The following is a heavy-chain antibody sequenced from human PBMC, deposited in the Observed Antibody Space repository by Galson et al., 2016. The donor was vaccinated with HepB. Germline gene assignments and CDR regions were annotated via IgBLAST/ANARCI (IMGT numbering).Heavy chain of an antibody. CDR1: GFSLSPSEVA. V-gene: IGHV2-5*02. D-gene: IGHD4-23*01. CDR2: IYWDDDK. Sequence: PALVKPTQTLTLTCTFSGFSLSPSEVAVGWIRQPPGKALEWLAPIYWDDDKRYNASLKSRLTVNKDTSKNQEVLKMTNMDPVDTGTYYCAHSLSTVGGFDPWGQGTLVTVSS. J-gene: IGHJ5*02. CDR3: AHSLSTVGGFDP.